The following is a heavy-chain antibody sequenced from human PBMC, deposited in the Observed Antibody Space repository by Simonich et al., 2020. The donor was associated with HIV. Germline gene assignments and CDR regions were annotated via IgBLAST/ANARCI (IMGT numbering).Heavy chain of an antibody. V-gene: IGHV4-34*01. J-gene: IGHJ3*02. D-gene: IGHD5-12*01. Sequence: QVQLQQWGAGLLKPSETLSLTCAVYGGSSSGYYWSWIRQPPGKGLEGIGDMDDSGTPNNSPSLKSRVTISLDTSKNQFSLKLSSVTAADTAVYYCARHSGYADAFDIWGQGTMITVSS. CDR3: ARHSGYADAFDI. CDR2: MDDSGTP. CDR1: GGSSSGYY.